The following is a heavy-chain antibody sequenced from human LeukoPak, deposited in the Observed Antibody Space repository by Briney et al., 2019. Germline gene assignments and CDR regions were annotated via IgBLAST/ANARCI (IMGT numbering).Heavy chain of an antibody. CDR3: VTFSTVVASPYDAFDI. CDR1: GGSISSGGYY. Sequence: SETLSLTCTASGGSISSGGYYWRWIRQPPGKGLERIGYIYHSGSTYYNPSLKSRLTISVDKSKNQFSLKLSSVTAADTALYYCVTFSTVVASPYDAFDIWGQGTMVTVSS. J-gene: IGHJ3*02. CDR2: IYHSGST. D-gene: IGHD2-15*01. V-gene: IGHV4-30-2*01.